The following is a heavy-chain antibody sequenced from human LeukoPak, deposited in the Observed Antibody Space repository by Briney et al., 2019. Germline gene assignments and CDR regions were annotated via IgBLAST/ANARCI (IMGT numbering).Heavy chain of an antibody. CDR3: ARVRSSWYFLDS. CDR1: GFTFSDYY. D-gene: IGHD6-13*01. V-gene: IGHV3-11*01. Sequence: PGGSLRLSCTASGFTFSDYYMSWIRQAPGRGLEWVSYISGSGSAIYYADSVKGRFTLSRDNAKTSLYLQMNSLRAEDTAVYYCARVRSSWYFLDSWGQGTLVTVSS. J-gene: IGHJ4*02. CDR2: ISGSGSAI.